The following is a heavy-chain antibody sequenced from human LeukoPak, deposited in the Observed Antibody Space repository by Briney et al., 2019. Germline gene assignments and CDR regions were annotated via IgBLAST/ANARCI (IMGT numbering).Heavy chain of an antibody. Sequence: KPGESLRISCQGSGYTFTAYWIGWVRQMPGKGLEWVGIIHPGDSDTRYSPSFQGQVTISADKSITTAYLQWSSLKASDAAMYYCGRHQHSGSYGAFDIWGQGTMVTVSS. J-gene: IGHJ3*02. CDR2: IHPGDSDT. V-gene: IGHV5-51*01. CDR1: GYTFTAYW. CDR3: GRHQHSGSYGAFDI. D-gene: IGHD1-26*01.